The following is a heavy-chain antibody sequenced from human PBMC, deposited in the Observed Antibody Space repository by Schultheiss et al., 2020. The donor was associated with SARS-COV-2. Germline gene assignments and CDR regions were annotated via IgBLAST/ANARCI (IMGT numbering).Heavy chain of an antibody. CDR3: ARDFRYCSGGSCYYYYYGMDV. V-gene: IGHV4-31*11. Sequence: SETLSLTCAVYGGSFSGYYWSWIRQHPGKGLEWIGYIYYSGSTYYNPSLKSRVTISVDTSKNQFSLKLSSVTAADTAVYYCARDFRYCSGGSCYYYYYGMDVWGQGTTVTVSS. CDR1: GGSFSGYY. J-gene: IGHJ6*02. D-gene: IGHD2-15*01. CDR2: IYYSGST.